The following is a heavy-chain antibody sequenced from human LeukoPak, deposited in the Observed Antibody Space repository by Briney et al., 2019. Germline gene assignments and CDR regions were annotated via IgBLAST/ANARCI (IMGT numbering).Heavy chain of an antibody. CDR1: GGAISSYY. CDR2: VYYNGSA. J-gene: IGHJ3*01. CDR3: ARGRTMLNIRGAFNV. Sequence: SETLSLTCTVSGGAISSYYWSWIRQSPGKGLEWIGYVYYNGSANYSPSLKSRVTMSVDMSNNQFSLHLTSLTAADTAVYFCARGRTMLNIRGAFNVWGQGTLVTVSS. D-gene: IGHD3-10*02. V-gene: IGHV4-59*01.